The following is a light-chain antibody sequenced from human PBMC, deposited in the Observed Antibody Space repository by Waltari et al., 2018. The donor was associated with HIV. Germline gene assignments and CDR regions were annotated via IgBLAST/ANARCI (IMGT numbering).Light chain of an antibody. CDR1: QSISSY. V-gene: IGKV1-39*01. Sequence: DLQMTQSPSSLSASVGDRVTITCRASQSISSYLNWYQQKPGKAPKVLIYAASSLQSGVPSRFSGSGSGTDFTLTISSLQPEDFATYYCQQSYSTPNTFGQGTKLEIK. CDR3: QQSYSTPNT. CDR2: AAS. J-gene: IGKJ2*01.